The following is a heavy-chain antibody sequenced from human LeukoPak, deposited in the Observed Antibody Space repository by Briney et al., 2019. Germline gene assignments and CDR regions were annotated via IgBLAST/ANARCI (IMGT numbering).Heavy chain of an antibody. V-gene: IGHV1-3*04. D-gene: IGHD2-8*01. CDR3: ARVNGYSFDY. CDR1: GYTFTGFT. CDR2: INTGNGNT. Sequence: ASVKVSCKASGYTFTGFTIHWVRQAPGQRLEWMGWINTGNGNTKYSQKFQGRVTTTRDTTASTAYMELSSLRSEDTAIYYCARVNGYSFDYWGQGALVTVSS. J-gene: IGHJ4*02.